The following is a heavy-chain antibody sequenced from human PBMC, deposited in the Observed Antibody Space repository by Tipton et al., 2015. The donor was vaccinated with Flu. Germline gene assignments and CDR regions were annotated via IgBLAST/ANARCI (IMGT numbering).Heavy chain of an antibody. V-gene: IGHV4-4*07. CDR1: GGSISSYY. CDR2: IYSSGST. Sequence: TLSLTCTVSGGSISSYYWSWIRQPAGKGLEWIGRIYSSGSTNYKPSLKSRVTRSVDTSKKQFSLKLSSVTAADTAVYYCARDSSSYWYFDLWGRGTLVTVSS. D-gene: IGHD6-13*01. CDR3: ARDSSSYWYFDL. J-gene: IGHJ2*01.